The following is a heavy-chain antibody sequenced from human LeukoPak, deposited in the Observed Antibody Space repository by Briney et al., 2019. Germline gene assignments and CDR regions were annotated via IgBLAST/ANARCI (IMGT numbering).Heavy chain of an antibody. CDR2: LNVDCSVI. V-gene: IGHV3-74*01. D-gene: IGHD2/OR15-2a*01. CDR1: GFMFSSDW. CDR3: VRSLLGDTDY. J-gene: IGHJ4*02. Sequence: GGTLRLYCAASGFMFSSDWQHWVRQAPGTGLVSVSRLNVDCSVITYAEYVQGRLTICRDNAKNTVYLQMNSLRAEDTAVYYCVRSLLGDTDYWGQGTLVTVSS.